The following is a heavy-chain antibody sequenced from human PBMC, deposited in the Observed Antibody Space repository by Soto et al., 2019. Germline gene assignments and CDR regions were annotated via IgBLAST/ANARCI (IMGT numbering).Heavy chain of an antibody. V-gene: IGHV3-7*03. CDR1: GLTFDTHW. CDR2: IKEDGSQR. D-gene: IGHD6-19*01. CDR3: ARINSSGSY. Sequence: EVQLVASGGGFVQPGGSLGLSCVASGLTFDTHWMSWVRQSPGKGLEWVAGIKEDGSQRYYVDSVRGRFTISRDNAKNSPYLQMDGLRAEDTAVYYCARINSSGSYWGQGPLVTVSS. J-gene: IGHJ4*02.